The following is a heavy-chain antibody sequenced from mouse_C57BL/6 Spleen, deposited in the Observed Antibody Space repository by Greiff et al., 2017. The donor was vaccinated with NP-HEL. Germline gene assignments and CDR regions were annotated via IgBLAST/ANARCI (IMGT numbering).Heavy chain of an antibody. D-gene: IGHD2-3*01. CDR2: IYPRSGNT. CDR1: GYTFTSYG. V-gene: IGHV1-81*01. J-gene: IGHJ1*03. Sequence: VQLQQSGAELARPGASVKLSCKASGYTFTSYGISWVKQRTGQGLEWIGEIYPRSGNTSYNEKFKGKATLTADKSSSTAYMELRSLTSEDSAVYFCAREGDDGYPYWYFDVWGTGTTVTVSS. CDR3: AREGDDGYPYWYFDV.